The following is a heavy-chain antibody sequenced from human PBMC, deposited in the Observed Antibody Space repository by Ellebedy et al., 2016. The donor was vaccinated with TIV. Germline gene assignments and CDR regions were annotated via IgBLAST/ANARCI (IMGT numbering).Heavy chain of an antibody. V-gene: IGHV3-72*01. Sequence: GESLKISCAASGFTFSDYYMDWVRQAPGQGLELVGRSRNKPNSYTTEYVASVKGRFTISRDESKNELYLQMNSLKTEDTAVYYCARIYYCSGSYYPNWYFDLWGRGTLVTVSS. CDR1: GFTFSDYY. J-gene: IGHJ2*01. CDR3: ARIYYCSGSYYPNWYFDL. D-gene: IGHD3-10*01. CDR2: SRNKPNSYTT.